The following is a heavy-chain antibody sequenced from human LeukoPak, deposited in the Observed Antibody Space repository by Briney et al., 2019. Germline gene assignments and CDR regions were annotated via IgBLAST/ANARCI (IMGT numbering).Heavy chain of an antibody. V-gene: IGHV4-4*02. D-gene: IGHD6-13*01. CDR2: IYQTGTT. J-gene: IGHJ4*02. CDR1: GGSITSRNW. CDR3: ARISSDWSSNFDY. Sequence: TPSGTLSLTCIVSGGSITSRNWWNWVRQPPGKGLEWLGEIYQTGTTNYTPSLKSRVTISVDKSKNQFSLKLTSVTAADTAVYYCARISSDWSSNFDYWGQGTLVTVSS.